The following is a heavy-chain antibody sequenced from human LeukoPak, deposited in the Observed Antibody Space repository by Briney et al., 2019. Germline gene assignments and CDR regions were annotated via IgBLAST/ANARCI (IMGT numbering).Heavy chain of an antibody. CDR3: ARDKPLYGSGIHDAFDI. D-gene: IGHD3-10*01. V-gene: IGHV4-59*01. J-gene: IGHJ3*02. CDR2: IYYSGST. Sequence: PSETLSLTCTVSGGSISSYYWSWIRQPPGKGLEWIGYIYYSGSTNYNPSLKSRVTISVDTSKNQFSLKLSSVTAADTAVYYCARDKPLYGSGIHDAFDIWGQGTMVTVSS. CDR1: GGSISSYY.